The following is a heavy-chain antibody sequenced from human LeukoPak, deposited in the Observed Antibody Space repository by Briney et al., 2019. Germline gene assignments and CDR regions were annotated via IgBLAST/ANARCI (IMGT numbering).Heavy chain of an antibody. V-gene: IGHV3-23*01. Sequence: GGSLRLSCAVSGITLSNYGMSWVRQAPGKGLEWVAGISGSGGGTNYADSVRGRFTISRDNSKNTLYLQMNSLRAEDTAVYYCARDLGATRYFDYWGQGTLVTVSS. CDR1: GITLSNYG. J-gene: IGHJ4*02. CDR3: ARDLGATRYFDY. CDR2: ISGSGGGT.